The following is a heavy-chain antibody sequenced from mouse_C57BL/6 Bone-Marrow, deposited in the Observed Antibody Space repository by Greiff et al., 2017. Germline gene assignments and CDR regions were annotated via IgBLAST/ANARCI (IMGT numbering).Heavy chain of an antibody. CDR3: ASSFFYYAMDY. J-gene: IGHJ4*01. D-gene: IGHD1-1*01. V-gene: IGHV5-4*03. CDR2: ISDGGSYT. Sequence: EVKLVESGGGLVKPGGSLKLSCAASGFTFSSYAMSWVRQTPEKRLECVATISDGGSYTYYPDNVKGRFTISRDNAKNNLYLQMSHLKSEDTAMYYCASSFFYYAMDYWGQGTSVTVSS. CDR1: GFTFSSYA.